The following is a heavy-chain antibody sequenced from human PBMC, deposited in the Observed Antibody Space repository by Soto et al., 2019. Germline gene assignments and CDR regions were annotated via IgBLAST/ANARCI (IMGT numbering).Heavy chain of an antibody. CDR3: ARGTTEIADLDS. D-gene: IGHD1-1*01. CDR1: GSTFSSFW. Sequence: PVGSLRLSCAASGSTFSSFWMHWVRQAPGKGLVWVSRIDSDGSSTNYADSVKGRFTISRDNAKNTLYLQMNSLRAEDTAVYYCARGTTEIADLDSWGQGTLVTVSS. J-gene: IGHJ4*02. V-gene: IGHV3-74*01. CDR2: IDSDGSST.